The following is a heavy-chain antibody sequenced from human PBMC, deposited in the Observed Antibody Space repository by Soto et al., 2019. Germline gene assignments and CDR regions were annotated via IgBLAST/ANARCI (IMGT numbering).Heavy chain of an antibody. D-gene: IGHD3-22*01. CDR2: ISAYNGNT. V-gene: IGHV1-18*01. CDR1: GYTFTNYG. Sequence: QVQLVQSGAEVKKPGASVKVSCKASGYTFTNYGFSWVRQAPGQGLEWMGWISAYNGNTNYAPKLQGRVTLTTDTDTSTAYMELRSLRSNDTAVYYCARDRHYYYDSSAYPGFDSWGQGTLVTVSS. CDR3: ARDRHYYYDSSAYPGFDS. J-gene: IGHJ4*02.